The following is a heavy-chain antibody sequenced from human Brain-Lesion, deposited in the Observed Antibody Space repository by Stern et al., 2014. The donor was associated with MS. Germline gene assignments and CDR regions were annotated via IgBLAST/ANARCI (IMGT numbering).Heavy chain of an antibody. V-gene: IGHV1-69*09. CDR2: IISLLDIA. J-gene: IGHJ3*02. D-gene: IGHD3-10*01. CDR3: ARESTGDAFDI. Sequence: VQLVQSGAEVKKPGSSVKVSCKTSGGTFSSYTITRVRQAPGQGLEWMGRIISLLDIADYAQKFQGRVTITADKSTSTAYMELSSLRSEDTAVYYCARESTGDAFDIWGQGTMVTVSS. CDR1: GGTFSSYT.